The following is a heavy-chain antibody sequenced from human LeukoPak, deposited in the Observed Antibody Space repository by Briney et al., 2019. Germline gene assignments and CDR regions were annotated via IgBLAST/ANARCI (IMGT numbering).Heavy chain of an antibody. CDR3: ARGRVGVGTTSCYRIGGCSRGPGYYYYGMDV. D-gene: IGHD2-2*01. CDR1: GGSISSYY. V-gene: IGHV4-59*12. CDR2: IYYSGST. Sequence: SETLSLTCTVSGGSISSYYWSWIRQPPGKGLEWIGYIYYSGSTNYNPSLKSRVTISVDTSKNQFSLKLSSVTAADTAVYYCARGRVGVGTTSCYRIGGCSRGPGYYYYGMDVWGQGTTVTVSS. J-gene: IGHJ6*02.